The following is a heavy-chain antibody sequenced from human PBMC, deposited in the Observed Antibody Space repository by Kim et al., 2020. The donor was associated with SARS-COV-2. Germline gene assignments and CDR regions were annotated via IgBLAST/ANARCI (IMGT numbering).Heavy chain of an antibody. V-gene: IGHV3-48*02. Sequence: SVKGRFTISRDNSENSLYLQMNSLRDDDTAVYYCARGYCSSSRCYAGPDYWGQGTLVTVST. J-gene: IGHJ4*02. D-gene: IGHD2-2*01. CDR3: ARGYCSSSRCYAGPDY.